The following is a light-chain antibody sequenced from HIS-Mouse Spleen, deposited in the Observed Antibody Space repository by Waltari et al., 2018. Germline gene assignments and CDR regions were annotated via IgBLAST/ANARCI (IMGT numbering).Light chain of an antibody. Sequence: SYELTQPPSVSVSPGQTARTPCSGTALPKQYAYWYQQKSGQAPVLVIYEDSKRPPGIPERFSGSSSGTMATLTISGAQVEDEADYYCYSTDSSGNHRVFGGGTKLTVL. V-gene: IGLV3-10*01. J-gene: IGLJ2*01. CDR1: ALPKQY. CDR3: YSTDSSGNHRV. CDR2: EDS.